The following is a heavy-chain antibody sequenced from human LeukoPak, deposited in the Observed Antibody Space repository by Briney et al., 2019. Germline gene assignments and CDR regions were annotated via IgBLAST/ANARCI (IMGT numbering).Heavy chain of an antibody. V-gene: IGHV3-43D*04. CDR3: AKGREAYSSSGMDV. J-gene: IGHJ6*03. Sequence: GGSLRLSCAASGFTFDDYAMHWVRQAPGKGLEWVSLISWDGGSTYYADSVKGRFTISRGNSKNSLYLQMNSLRAEDTALYCCAKGREAYSSSGMDVWGKGTTVTVSS. CDR1: GFTFDDYA. CDR2: ISWDGGST. D-gene: IGHD6-6*01.